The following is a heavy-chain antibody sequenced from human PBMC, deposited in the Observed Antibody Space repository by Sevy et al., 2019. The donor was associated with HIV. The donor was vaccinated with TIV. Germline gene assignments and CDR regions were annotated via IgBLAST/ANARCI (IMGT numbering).Heavy chain of an antibody. CDR1: GGSISSYY. V-gene: IGHV4-59*01. J-gene: IGHJ5*02. D-gene: IGHD3-22*01. Sequence: SETLSLTCTVSGGSISSYYWSWIRQPPGKGLEWIGYIYYSGSTNYNPSLKSRVTISVDTCKNQFSLKLSSVTAADTAVYYCARIPTTYYYDSSGYYPPQGWFDPWGQGTLVTVSS. CDR3: ARIPTTYYYDSSGYYPPQGWFDP. CDR2: IYYSGST.